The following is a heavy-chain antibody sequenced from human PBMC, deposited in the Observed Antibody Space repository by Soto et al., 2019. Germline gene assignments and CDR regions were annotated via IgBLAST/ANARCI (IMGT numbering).Heavy chain of an antibody. CDR1: GGSFSGYY. CDR3: ARGQDSAKVAH. D-gene: IGHD5-18*01. V-gene: IGHV4-34*01. Sequence: QVQLHQWGAGLLKPSETLSLTCDVYGGSFSGYYWTWIRQTPGKGLEWIGEIRPRGDHDFNPSLASRLTISLDTSKKQFFLKLSSVTAADTAVYYCARGQDSAKVAHWGQGALITVSS. CDR2: IRPRGDH. J-gene: IGHJ4*02.